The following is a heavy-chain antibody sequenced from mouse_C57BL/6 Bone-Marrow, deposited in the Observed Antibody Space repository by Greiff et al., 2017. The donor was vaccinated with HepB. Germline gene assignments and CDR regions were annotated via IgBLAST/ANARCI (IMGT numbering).Heavy chain of an antibody. Sequence: EVKLMESGGGLVQPGGSLKLSCAASGFTFSDYGMAWVRQAPRKGPEWVAFISNLAYSIYYADTVTGRFTISRENAKNTLYLEMSSLRSEDTAMYYCARERANWDEGGGFDYWGQGTTLTVSS. J-gene: IGHJ2*01. CDR3: ARERANWDEGGGFDY. CDR1: GFTFSDYG. D-gene: IGHD4-1*01. CDR2: ISNLAYSI. V-gene: IGHV5-15*01.